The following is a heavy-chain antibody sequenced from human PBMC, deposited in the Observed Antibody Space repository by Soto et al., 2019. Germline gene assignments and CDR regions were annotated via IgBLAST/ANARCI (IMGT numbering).Heavy chain of an antibody. J-gene: IGHJ2*01. V-gene: IGHV3-30-3*01. D-gene: IGHD2-15*01. Sequence: QVQLVESGGGVVQPGRSLRLSCAASGFTFSSYAMHWVRQAPGKGLEWVAVISYDGSNKYYADSVKGRFTISRDNSKSTLYLQMNSLRAEDTAVYYCARDACSGGSCYLDWYFDLWGRGTLVTVSS. CDR3: ARDACSGGSCYLDWYFDL. CDR1: GFTFSSYA. CDR2: ISYDGSNK.